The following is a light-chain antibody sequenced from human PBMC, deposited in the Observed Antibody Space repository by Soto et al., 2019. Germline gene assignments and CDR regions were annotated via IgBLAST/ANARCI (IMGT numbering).Light chain of an antibody. CDR1: QSMSNW. J-gene: IGKJ5*01. Sequence: DIPLTQSPSTLSASLGDRVTLTCLGRQSMSNWLAWDQQGPGKTPRLLIYKASTLKSGVPSRFSGSGSGTEFTLTISSLQPDDFATYYCQHYNSYSEAFGQGTRLEF. V-gene: IGKV1-5*03. CDR2: KAS. CDR3: QHYNSYSEA.